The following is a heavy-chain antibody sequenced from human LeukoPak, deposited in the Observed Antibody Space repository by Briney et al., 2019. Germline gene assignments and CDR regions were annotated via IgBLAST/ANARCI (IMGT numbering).Heavy chain of an antibody. J-gene: IGHJ6*02. Sequence: ASVKVSCKASGYTFTSYYMHWVRQAPGQRLEWMGWINAGNGNTKYSQKFQGRVTITRDTSASTAYMELSSLRSEDTAVYYCARYGSGLVPNYYYYGMDVWGQGTTVTVSS. CDR1: GYTFTSYY. D-gene: IGHD6-19*01. CDR2: INAGNGNT. V-gene: IGHV1-3*01. CDR3: ARYGSGLVPNYYYYGMDV.